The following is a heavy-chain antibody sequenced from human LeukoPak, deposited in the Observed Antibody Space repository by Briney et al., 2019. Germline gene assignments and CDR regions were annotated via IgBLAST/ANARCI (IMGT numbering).Heavy chain of an antibody. CDR3: ARGIGGSYSYYYYYMDV. Sequence: SSETLSLTCTVSGGSISSYYWSWIRQPPGKGLEWIGYIYYSGSTNYNPSLKSRVTISVDTSKNQFSLKLSSVTAADTAVYYCARGIGGSYSYYYYYMDVWGKGTTVTISS. D-gene: IGHD1-26*01. CDR1: GGSISSYY. CDR2: IYYSGST. J-gene: IGHJ6*03. V-gene: IGHV4-59*01.